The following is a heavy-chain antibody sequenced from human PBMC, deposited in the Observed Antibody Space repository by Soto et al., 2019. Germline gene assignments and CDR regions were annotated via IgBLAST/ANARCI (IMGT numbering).Heavy chain of an antibody. D-gene: IGHD3-3*01. Sequence: SGGSLRLSCAASGFTFSSYWMHWVRQAPGKGLVWVSRINSDGSSTFYADSVEGRFTISRDNSKNTLYLQVGSLRPEDMAVYYCARSNHDFWSGYPQGFFDYWGQGTLVTVSS. J-gene: IGHJ4*02. CDR2: INSDGSST. CDR1: GFTFSSYW. CDR3: ARSNHDFWSGYPQGFFDY. V-gene: IGHV3-74*01.